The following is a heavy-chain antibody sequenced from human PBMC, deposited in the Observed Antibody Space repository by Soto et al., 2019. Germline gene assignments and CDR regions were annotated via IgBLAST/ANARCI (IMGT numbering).Heavy chain of an antibody. D-gene: IGHD3-16*02. J-gene: IGHJ6*02. Sequence: PGESLKISCKGSGYSFTSYWISWVRQMPGKGLEWMGRIDPSDSYTNYSPSFQGHVTISADKSISTAYLQWSSLKASDTAMCYCARWLRLGELSLSYYYYGMDVWGQGTTVTVSS. CDR1: GYSFTSYW. CDR3: ARWLRLGELSLSYYYYGMDV. CDR2: IDPSDSYT. V-gene: IGHV5-10-1*01.